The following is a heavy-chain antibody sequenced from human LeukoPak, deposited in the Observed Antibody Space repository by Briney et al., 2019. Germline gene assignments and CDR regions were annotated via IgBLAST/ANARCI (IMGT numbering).Heavy chain of an antibody. CDR2: IYYRGDI. D-gene: IGHD3/OR15-3a*01. CDR1: GGSISSSNW. J-gene: IGHJ4*02. V-gene: IGHV4-4*02. CDR3: ATNKDWAEAD. Sequence: SGTLSLTCAVSGGSISSSNWWSWIRQSPGQGLEWIGNIYYRGDINYNPSLKSRVIISIDTSKNQFSLKVTSLTAADTAVYYCATNKDWAEADWGQGTLVIVSS.